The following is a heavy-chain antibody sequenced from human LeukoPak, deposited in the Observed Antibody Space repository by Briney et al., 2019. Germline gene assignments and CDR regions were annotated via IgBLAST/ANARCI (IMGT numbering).Heavy chain of an antibody. CDR3: AIDRARYFDL. CDR1: GFTFSSYS. V-gene: IGHV3-48*02. J-gene: IGHJ2*01. CDR2: ISGNSRAI. Sequence: GGSLRLSCASSGFTFSSYSGNWVRQAPGKGLEWVSYISGNSRAIYYADSVKGRFTIPRDNAKNSLYLQMSSLGDEDTSVYYCAIDRARYFDLWGRGTQVTVSS.